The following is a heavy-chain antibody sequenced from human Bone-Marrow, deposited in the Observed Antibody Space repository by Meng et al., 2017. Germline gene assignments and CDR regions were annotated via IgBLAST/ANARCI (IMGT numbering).Heavy chain of an antibody. CDR2: LSGGGFTT. Sequence: GESLKISCAASGFSFSSYAMSWVRHAPGKGLEWVAALSGGGFTTYYADSVKGRFAISRPNSKNTLYLQMNSLSAEDTALYYCSKYSYGLGDYLDYWGQGSLVTVSS. V-gene: IGHV3-23*01. J-gene: IGHJ4*02. D-gene: IGHD3-10*01. CDR1: GFSFSSYA. CDR3: SKYSYGLGDYLDY.